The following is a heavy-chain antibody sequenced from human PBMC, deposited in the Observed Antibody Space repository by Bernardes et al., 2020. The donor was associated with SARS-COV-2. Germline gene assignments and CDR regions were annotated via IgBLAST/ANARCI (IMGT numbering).Heavy chain of an antibody. CDR2: ISGGGGST. CDR1: GVTFSKYA. V-gene: IGHV3-23*01. Sequence: GGSLRLSCAASGVTFSKYAMRWVRQAPGKGLEWVAAISGGGGSTYYADSVKGRFTISRDNSQKTVNLQMNGLRAEDTAVYYCAKRSDFWSDSYHVDFWGQGTLVSVSS. J-gene: IGHJ4*02. CDR3: AKRSDFWSDSYHVDF. D-gene: IGHD3-3*01.